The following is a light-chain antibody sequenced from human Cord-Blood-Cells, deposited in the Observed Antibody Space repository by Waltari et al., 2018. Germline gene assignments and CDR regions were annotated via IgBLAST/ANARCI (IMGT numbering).Light chain of an antibody. J-gene: IGLJ1*01. CDR3: CSYAGSSTYV. CDR1: SSDGGSSNL. V-gene: IGLV2-23*02. CDR2: EVS. Sequence: QSALTQPASVRGSPGQSLTISCTGPSSDGGSSNLVSWYQQPPGKAPTLMIYEVSKRPSGVSKRFSGSKSGNTASLTISGLQAEDEADYYCCSYAGSSTYVFGTGTKVTVL.